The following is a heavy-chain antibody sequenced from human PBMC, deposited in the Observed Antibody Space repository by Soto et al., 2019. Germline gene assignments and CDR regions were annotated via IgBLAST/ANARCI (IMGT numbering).Heavy chain of an antibody. Sequence: QVQLVQSGAEVKKPGSSVKVSCTASGGTFSSYAISWVRQAPGQGLEWMGGIIPIFGTANYAQKFQGRVTITADESTSTAYMELSSLRSEDTAVYYCAGEDIVVVPAAIPSDYYYGMDVWGQGTTVTVSS. CDR1: GGTFSSYA. CDR2: IIPIFGTA. D-gene: IGHD2-2*02. CDR3: AGEDIVVVPAAIPSDYYYGMDV. J-gene: IGHJ6*02. V-gene: IGHV1-69*01.